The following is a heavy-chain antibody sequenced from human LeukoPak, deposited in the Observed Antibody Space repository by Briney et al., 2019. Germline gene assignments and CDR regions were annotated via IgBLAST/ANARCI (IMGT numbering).Heavy chain of an antibody. J-gene: IGHJ6*03. CDR1: GGTFSSYA. CDR3: ARGVNPTYMDV. CDR2: IIPIFGTA. Sequence: AAVKVSCKASGGTFSSYAISWVRQAPGQGLQWMGGIIPIFGTANYAQKFQGRVTITADESTSTAYMELSSLRSEDTAVYYCARGVNPTYMDVWGKGTTVTVSS. D-gene: IGHD2-8*01. V-gene: IGHV1-69*13.